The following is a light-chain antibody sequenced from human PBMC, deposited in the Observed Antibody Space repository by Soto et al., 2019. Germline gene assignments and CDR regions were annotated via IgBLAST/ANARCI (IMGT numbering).Light chain of an antibody. CDR3: QQRSDWPST. Sequence: EIVLTQSPATLSLSPGDRATLSCRASQSVGSYLGWYQQRPGQAPRLLIYDASNRATGIPARFSGSGSGTDFTLTIRSLEPEDFAVYYCQQRSDWPSTCGGGTKVEIK. CDR1: QSVGSY. CDR2: DAS. J-gene: IGKJ4*01. V-gene: IGKV3-11*01.